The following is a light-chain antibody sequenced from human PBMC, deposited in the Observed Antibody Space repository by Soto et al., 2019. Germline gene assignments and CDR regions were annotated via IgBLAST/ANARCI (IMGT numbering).Light chain of an antibody. J-gene: IGLJ1*01. CDR1: SSDVGGYNY. V-gene: IGLV2-8*01. Sequence: QSALTQPRSASGSPGQAVAISCTGTSSDVGGYNYVSWYQQHPGKAPKLMIYEVNKRPSGVPDRFSGSKSGNTASLTVSGLQAEDEADYYCSSYAGSSNVFGTGTKVTVL. CDR2: EVN. CDR3: SSYAGSSNV.